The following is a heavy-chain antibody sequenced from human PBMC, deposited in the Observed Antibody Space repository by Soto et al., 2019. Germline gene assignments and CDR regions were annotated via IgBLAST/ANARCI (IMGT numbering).Heavy chain of an antibody. Sequence: QVQLVQSGAEVKKPGASVKVSCKASGYTFTSYGISWVRQAPGQGLEWMGWISAYNGNTKYAQKLQGRVTMTTDTSTGTAYMELRSLRSEDSAVYYCGRDSPPVDYWGQGTLVTVSS. CDR2: ISAYNGNT. V-gene: IGHV1-18*01. J-gene: IGHJ4*02. CDR1: GYTFTSYG. CDR3: GRDSPPVDY.